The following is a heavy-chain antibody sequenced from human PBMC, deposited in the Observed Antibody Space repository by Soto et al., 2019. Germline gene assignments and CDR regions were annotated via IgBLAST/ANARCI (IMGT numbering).Heavy chain of an antibody. Sequence: PGGSLRLSCAASGFTFSSYSMNWVRQAPGKGLEWVSYISSSSSTIYYADSVKGRFTISRDNAKNSLYLQMNSLRDEDTAVYYCARIQLVPQAEGFSALDYYGMDVWGQGTTVTVSS. CDR1: GFTFSSYS. V-gene: IGHV3-48*02. CDR3: ARIQLVPQAEGFSALDYYGMDV. J-gene: IGHJ6*02. CDR2: ISSSSSTI. D-gene: IGHD2-2*01.